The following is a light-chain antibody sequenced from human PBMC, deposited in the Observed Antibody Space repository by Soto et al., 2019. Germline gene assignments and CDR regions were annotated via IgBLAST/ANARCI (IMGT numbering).Light chain of an antibody. CDR2: GVT. J-gene: IGLJ1*01. Sequence: QSALTQPASVSGSPGQSITISCTGSSSDIGAFNYVAWYQQHPGKAPKLIIHGVTNRPSGVSSRFSGSKSDYTASLTISGLQAEDEADYYCSSYRSGGTFVFGSGTKLTVL. CDR1: SSDIGAFNY. CDR3: SSYRSGGTFV. V-gene: IGLV2-14*01.